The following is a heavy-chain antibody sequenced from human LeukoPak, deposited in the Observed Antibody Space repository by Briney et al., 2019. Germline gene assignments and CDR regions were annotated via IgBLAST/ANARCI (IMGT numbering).Heavy chain of an antibody. CDR1: GFTFSSYS. CDR2: ISSSGTTT. Sequence: GGSLRLSCTASGFTFSSYSMNWVRQAPGKGLEWVSYISSSGTTTYYAASVKGRFTISRDNAKNSLYLQMNSLRAEDTAVYYCVRGYGSGSSHIDYWGQGTLVTVSS. J-gene: IGHJ4*02. CDR3: VRGYGSGSSHIDY. V-gene: IGHV3-48*04. D-gene: IGHD3-10*01.